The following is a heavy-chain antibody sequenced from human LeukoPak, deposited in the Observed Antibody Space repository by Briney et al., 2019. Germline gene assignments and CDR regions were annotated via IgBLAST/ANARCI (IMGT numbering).Heavy chain of an antibody. CDR1: GFTFSSYG. D-gene: IGHD5-18*01. V-gene: IGHV3-23*01. CDR2: ISHSGGTT. Sequence: GSLRLSCAASGFTFSSYGMSWVRQAPGKGLEWVSDISHSGGTTYYADSVKGRFTISRDNSKNTLYLQMNTLRAEDTAVYYCAKDDGYNSGPNWFDPWGLGTLVTVSS. J-gene: IGHJ5*02. CDR3: AKDDGYNSGPNWFDP.